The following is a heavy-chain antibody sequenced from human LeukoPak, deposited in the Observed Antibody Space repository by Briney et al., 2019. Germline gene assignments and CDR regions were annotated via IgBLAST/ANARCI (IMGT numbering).Heavy chain of an antibody. V-gene: IGHV4-59*13. CDR1: GGSISPDY. J-gene: IGHJ5*02. CDR3: ARDARRGWFDP. Sequence: SETLSLTCTVSGGSISPDYWGWIRQPPGKGLEWIGYIYHTGSTNYNPSLKSRVTISVDTSKNQFSLKLSSVTAADTAVYYCARDARRGWFDPWGQGTLVTVSS. CDR2: IYHTGST. D-gene: IGHD3-10*01.